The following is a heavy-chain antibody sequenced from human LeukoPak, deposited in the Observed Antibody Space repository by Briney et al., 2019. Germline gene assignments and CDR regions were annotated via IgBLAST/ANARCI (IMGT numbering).Heavy chain of an antibody. CDR1: GYTFTSYD. CDR2: MNPNSGNT. V-gene: IGHV1-8*01. J-gene: IGHJ6*03. CDR3: AKANRGVTGTYYYYKDV. D-gene: IGHD1-20*01. Sequence: ASVKVSCKASGYTFTSYDINWVRQATGQGLEWMGWMNPNSGNTGYAQKFQGRVTMTRNTSISTAYMELSSLRSEDTAVYYCAKANRGVTGTYYYYKDVWGKGTTVTVSS.